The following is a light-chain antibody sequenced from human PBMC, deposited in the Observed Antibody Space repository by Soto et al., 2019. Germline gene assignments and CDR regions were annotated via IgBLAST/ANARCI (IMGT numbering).Light chain of an antibody. CDR1: QSVNSNY. CDR2: GAS. V-gene: IGKV3-20*01. CDR3: QQYDSTPPT. J-gene: IGKJ1*01. Sequence: EIVLTQSPGTLSLSPGDRATLSCRASQSVNSNYLAWYQRKPGQAPRLLIYGASNRATDIPYRFSASGSGTGFTLTITRLEAEDFAVYYCQQYDSTPPTFGQGTKVDVK.